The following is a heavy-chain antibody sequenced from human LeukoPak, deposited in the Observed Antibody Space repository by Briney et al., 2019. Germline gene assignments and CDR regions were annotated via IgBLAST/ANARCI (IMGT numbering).Heavy chain of an antibody. V-gene: IGHV1-69*01. CDR3: ARDGAAIPRGMTRDYYYYMDV. J-gene: IGHJ6*03. CDR1: GGTFSSYA. D-gene: IGHD3-16*01. CDR2: LIPIFGTA. Sequence: SVKVSCKASGGTFSSYAISWVRQAPGQGLEWMGGLIPIFGTANYAQKFQGRVTITGDESTSTAYMELSSLRSEDTAVYYCARDGAAIPRGMTRDYYYYMDVWGKGTTVTVSS.